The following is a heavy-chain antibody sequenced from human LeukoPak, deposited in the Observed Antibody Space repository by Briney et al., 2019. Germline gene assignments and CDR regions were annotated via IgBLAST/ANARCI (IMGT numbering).Heavy chain of an antibody. Sequence: GGSLRLSCAASGFTFSSYAMHWVRQAPGKGLEWVAVISYDGSNKSYADSVKSRFTISRDNSKNTLYLQMNSLRAEDTAVYYCARSQYYYDSSGYYPPDYYYYYGMDVWGQGTTVTVSS. D-gene: IGHD3-22*01. CDR3: ARSQYYYDSSGYYPPDYYYYYGMDV. CDR2: ISYDGSNK. J-gene: IGHJ6*02. CDR1: GFTFSSYA. V-gene: IGHV3-30*04.